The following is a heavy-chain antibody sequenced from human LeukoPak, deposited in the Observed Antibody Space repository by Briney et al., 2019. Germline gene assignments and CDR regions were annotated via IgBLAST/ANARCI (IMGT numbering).Heavy chain of an antibody. Sequence: SETLSLTCTVSGGSISGYYWSWIRQPPGKGLEWIGYIFYSGNTNYNPSLRSRVTISVDTSRNQFSLKLSSVTAADTAVYYCARQVTAAAGTNWFDPWGQGNLVTVSS. V-gene: IGHV4-59*08. CDR1: GGSISGYY. J-gene: IGHJ5*02. CDR2: IFYSGNT. D-gene: IGHD6-13*01. CDR3: ARQVTAAAGTNWFDP.